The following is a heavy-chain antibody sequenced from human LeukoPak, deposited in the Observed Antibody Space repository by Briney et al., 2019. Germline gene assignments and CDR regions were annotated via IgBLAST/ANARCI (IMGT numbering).Heavy chain of an antibody. CDR1: GGSISSGDYY. CDR3: ARGGAGSYYGTTFDP. V-gene: IGHV4-30-4*01. CDR2: IYYSGSS. Sequence: PSQTLSLPCTVSGGSISSGDYYWSWLRQPPGQGLEWIRYIYYSGSSYYNPSLKSRVTISVYTSKNQPSLKLSSVTAADTAVYYCARGGAGSYYGTTFDPCGERALVTVSS. D-gene: IGHD3-10*01. J-gene: IGHJ5*02.